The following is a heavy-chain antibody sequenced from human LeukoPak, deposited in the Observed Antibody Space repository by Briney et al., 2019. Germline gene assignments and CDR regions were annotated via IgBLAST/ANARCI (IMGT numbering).Heavy chain of an antibody. D-gene: IGHD6-13*01. CDR1: GFTFSSYW. CDR3: ARVSSSWYQDWYFDL. J-gene: IGHJ2*01. CDR2: IKQDGSEK. Sequence: GGSLRLSCAASGFTFSSYWMSWVRQAPGKGPEWVANIKQDGSEKHYVDSVKGRFTISRDNAKNSLYLQMSSLRAEDTAVYYCARVSSSWYQDWYFDLWGRGTLVTVSS. V-gene: IGHV3-7*01.